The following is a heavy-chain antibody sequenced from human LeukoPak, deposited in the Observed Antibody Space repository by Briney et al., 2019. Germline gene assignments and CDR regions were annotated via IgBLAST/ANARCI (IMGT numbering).Heavy chain of an antibody. CDR3: ARGSVVTYNDAFDV. V-gene: IGHV4-39*07. CDR2: IYYSGST. Sequence: SETLSLTCTVSGDSISSSNSYWGWIRQPPGKGLEWIGSIYYSGSTYYNPSLKSRVTISVDTSKNQFSLKQSSVTAADTAVYYCARGSVVTYNDAFDVWGQGTMVTVSS. J-gene: IGHJ3*01. D-gene: IGHD2-21*02. CDR1: GDSISSSNSY.